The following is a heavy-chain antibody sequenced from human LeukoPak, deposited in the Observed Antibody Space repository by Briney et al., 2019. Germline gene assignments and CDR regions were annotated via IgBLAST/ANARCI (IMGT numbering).Heavy chain of an antibody. V-gene: IGHV4-59*01. CDR1: GGSISSYY. CDR2: IHYSGST. D-gene: IGHD3-3*01. Sequence: SETLSLTCTVSGGSISSYYWSWIRQPPGKGLEWIGYIHYSGSTNYNPSLKSRVTISVDTSKNQFSLKLSSVTPADTAVYYCARARGTIFGVVYYYYMDVWGKGTTVTVSS. J-gene: IGHJ6*03. CDR3: ARARGTIFGVVYYYYMDV.